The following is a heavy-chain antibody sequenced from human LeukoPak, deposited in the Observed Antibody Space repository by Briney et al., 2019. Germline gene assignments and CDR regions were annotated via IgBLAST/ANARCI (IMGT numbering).Heavy chain of an antibody. J-gene: IGHJ4*02. V-gene: IGHV3-23*01. Sequence: GGSLRLSCAASGFTFSSCAMSWVRQAPGMGLEWVSTISGSGGSTYYADSVKGRFTISRDNSKNTLYLQMNSLRAEDTAVYYCARYHSSAFDYWGQGTLVTVSS. CDR2: ISGSGGST. CDR3: ARYHSSAFDY. D-gene: IGHD6-19*01. CDR1: GFTFSSCA.